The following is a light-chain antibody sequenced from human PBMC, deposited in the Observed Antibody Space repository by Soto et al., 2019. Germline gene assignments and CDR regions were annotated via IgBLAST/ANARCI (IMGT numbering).Light chain of an antibody. CDR1: SSDIGSYHL. CDR2: KVS. V-gene: IGLV2-23*02. Sequence: QSALTQPASVSGSPGQSITISCTGTSSDIGSYHLVSWYQHQSGKAPKLIIYKVSQWPSGVSDRFSASKSGNTASLTISGLQAEDEAEYYCGSCAGSNWGYVFGPGTKVIVL. CDR3: GSCAGSNWGYV. J-gene: IGLJ1*01.